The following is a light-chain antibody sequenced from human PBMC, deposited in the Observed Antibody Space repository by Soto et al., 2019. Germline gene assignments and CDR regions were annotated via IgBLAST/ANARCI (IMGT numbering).Light chain of an antibody. CDR1: QTVRNN. Sequence: EFVLTQSPGTLSLSPGERATLSCRASQTVRNNYLAWYQQKPGQAPRLLIYDASSRATGVPARFSGSRSGAEFTLTISSLQSEDFAVYYCQHYVNWPLTFGGGTKVESK. V-gene: IGKV3-15*01. CDR3: QHYVNWPLT. CDR2: DAS. J-gene: IGKJ4*01.